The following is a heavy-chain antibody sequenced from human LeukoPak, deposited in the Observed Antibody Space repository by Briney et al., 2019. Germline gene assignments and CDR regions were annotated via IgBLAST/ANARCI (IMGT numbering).Heavy chain of an antibody. J-gene: IGHJ3*02. CDR1: GGSISSGGYY. CDR3: ARSSKDIVVVPAAPTHAFDI. V-gene: IGHV4-31*03. Sequence: PSQTLSLTCTVSGGSISSGGYYWSWIRQHPGKGLEWIGYIYYSRSTYYNPSLKSRVTISVDTSKNQFSLKLSSVTAADTAVYYCARSSKDIVVVPAAPTHAFDIWGQGTMVTVSS. D-gene: IGHD2-2*01. CDR2: IYYSRST.